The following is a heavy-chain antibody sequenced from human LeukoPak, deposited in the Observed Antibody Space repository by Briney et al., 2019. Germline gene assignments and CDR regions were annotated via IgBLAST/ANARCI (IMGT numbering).Heavy chain of an antibody. CDR2: INHSGST. V-gene: IGHV4-34*01. CDR1: GGSFSGYY. Sequence: SETLSLTSAVYGGSFSGYYWSWIRQPPGKGLEWIGEINHSGSTNYNPSLKSRVTISVDTSKNQFSLKLSSVTAADTAVYYCARGPQYPWFDPWGQGTLVTVSS. J-gene: IGHJ5*02. CDR3: ARGPQYPWFDP. D-gene: IGHD2-2*01.